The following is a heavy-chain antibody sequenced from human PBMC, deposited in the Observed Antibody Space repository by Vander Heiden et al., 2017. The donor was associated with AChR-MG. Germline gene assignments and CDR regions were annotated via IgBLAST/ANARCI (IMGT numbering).Heavy chain of an antibody. CDR3: ARGEVGVTATPRFDP. D-gene: IGHD2-21*02. V-gene: IGHV4-59*01. Sequence: QVQLQESGPGLVKPSETLSLTCTVSGGSISSYYWSWIRQPPGKGLEWIGYIYYSGSTNYNPSLKSRVTISVDTSKNQFSLKLSSVTAADTAVYYCARGEVGVTATPRFDPWGQGTLVTVSS. CDR1: GGSISSYY. CDR2: IYYSGST. J-gene: IGHJ5*02.